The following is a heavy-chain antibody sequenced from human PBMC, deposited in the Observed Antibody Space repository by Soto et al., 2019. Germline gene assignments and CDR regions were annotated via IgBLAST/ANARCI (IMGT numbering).Heavy chain of an antibody. CDR1: GGSISTYD. CDR3: ARGGIRGGLDV. J-gene: IGHJ6*02. V-gene: IGHV4-4*07. D-gene: IGHD2-15*01. Sequence: LETLSLTCTVTGGSISTYDWCWIRQSAGKGLEWLGRIHTSGNTNYNSSLKSRLSMSVDTSKNQFSLKLSSVTAADKAVYYCARGGIRGGLDVWGQGTTVTVSS. CDR2: IHTSGNT.